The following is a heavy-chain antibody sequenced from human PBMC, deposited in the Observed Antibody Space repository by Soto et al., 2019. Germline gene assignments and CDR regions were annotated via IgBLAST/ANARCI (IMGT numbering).Heavy chain of an antibody. CDR2: IDGSGGIT. J-gene: IGHJ5*02. Sequence: PGGSLRLSCAASGFTFGTTDMSWVRQAPREGLEWVSTIDGSGGITYYADSVKGRFTISRDNSRNTVYLQMNSLRGDDTALYYCVKNSGWFKTWGQGALVTVSS. D-gene: IGHD3-10*01. V-gene: IGHV3-23*01. CDR3: VKNSGWFKT. CDR1: GFTFGTTD.